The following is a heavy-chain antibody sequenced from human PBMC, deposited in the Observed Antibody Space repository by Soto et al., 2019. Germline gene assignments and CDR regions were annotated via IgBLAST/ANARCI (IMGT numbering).Heavy chain of an antibody. Sequence: EVQMLESGGGLVQPGGSLRLSCAASGFTFGTFAMNWVRQAPGKGMEWVSAISATSLNTYYADSVKGRFTISRDNSQNMLYLQMNGLRADDTALYFCAFADLAGGWTSWGQGTLVTVSS. V-gene: IGHV3-23*01. J-gene: IGHJ5*02. D-gene: IGHD6-19*01. CDR1: GFTFGTFA. CDR3: AFADLAGGWTS. CDR2: ISATSLNT.